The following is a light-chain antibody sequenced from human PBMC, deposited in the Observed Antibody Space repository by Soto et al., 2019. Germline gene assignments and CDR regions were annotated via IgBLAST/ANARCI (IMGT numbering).Light chain of an antibody. CDR1: QSVSSY. V-gene: IGKV3-11*01. CDR2: DAS. Sequence: EIVLTQSPATLSLSPGEKDTLSCRASQSVSSYLAWYQQKPGQAPRLLIYDASNRATGIPDRFSGSGSGTDFTLTISSLEPEDFAVYYCQQRSNWPPMYTFGQGTKLEIK. CDR3: QQRSNWPPMYT. J-gene: IGKJ2*01.